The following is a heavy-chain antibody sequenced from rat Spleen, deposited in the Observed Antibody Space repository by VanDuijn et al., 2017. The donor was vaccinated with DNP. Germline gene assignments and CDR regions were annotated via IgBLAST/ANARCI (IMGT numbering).Heavy chain of an antibody. CDR2: ISYSGST. D-gene: IGHD1-8*01. V-gene: IGHV3-1*01. J-gene: IGHJ2*01. Sequence: EVQLQESGPGLVKPSQSLSLTCSVTGYSITSNYWGWIRKFPGNKMEWVGHISYSGSTSYNPSLKSRISITRDTSKNQFFLHLNSVTTEDTATYYCGEWGPHTVATGNWGQGVMVTVSS. CDR1: GYSITSNY. CDR3: GEWGPHTVATGN.